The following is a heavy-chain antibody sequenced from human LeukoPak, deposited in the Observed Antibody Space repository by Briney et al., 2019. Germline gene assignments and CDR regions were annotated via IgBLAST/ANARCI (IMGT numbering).Heavy chain of an antibody. Sequence: PGRSLRLSCAAYGFTFDDYAMHWDRQAPGKGLEWVSGISWNSGSIGYADSVKGRFTISRDNAKNSLYLQMNSLRAEDTALYYCAKVAGRVYSSSLIDYWGQGTLVTVSS. CDR1: GFTFDDYA. CDR3: AKVAGRVYSSSLIDY. V-gene: IGHV3-9*01. CDR2: ISWNSGSI. J-gene: IGHJ4*02. D-gene: IGHD6-13*01.